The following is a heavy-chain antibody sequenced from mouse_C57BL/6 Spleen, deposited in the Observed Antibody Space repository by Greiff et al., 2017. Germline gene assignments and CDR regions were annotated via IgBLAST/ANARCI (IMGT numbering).Heavy chain of an antibody. CDR2: ISSGGDYI. Sequence: EVMLVESGEGLVKPGGSLKLSCAASGFTFSSYAMSWVRQTPEKRLEWVAYISSGGDYIYYADTVKGRFTISRDNARNTLYLQMSSLKSEDTAMYYCARDLYDGYYCAMDYWGQGTSVTVSS. V-gene: IGHV5S21*01. J-gene: IGHJ4*01. D-gene: IGHD2-3*01. CDR1: GFTFSSYA. CDR3: ARDLYDGYYCAMDY.